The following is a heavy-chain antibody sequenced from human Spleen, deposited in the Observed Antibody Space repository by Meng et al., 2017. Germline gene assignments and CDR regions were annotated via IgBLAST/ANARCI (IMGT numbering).Heavy chain of an antibody. CDR3: ARSRITMVRGIDY. CDR1: GYTFTGYY. D-gene: IGHD3-10*01. J-gene: IGHJ4*02. CDR2: INPNSGGT. Sequence: ASVKVSCKASGYTFTGYYMHWVRQAPGQGLEWMGRINPNSGGTNYAQKFQGRVTMTRDTSITTAYMELTRLRSDDTAVYSCARSRITMVRGIDYWGQGTLVTVSS. V-gene: IGHV1-2*06.